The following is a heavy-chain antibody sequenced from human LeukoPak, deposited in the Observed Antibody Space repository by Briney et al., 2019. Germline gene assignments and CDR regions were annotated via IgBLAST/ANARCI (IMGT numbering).Heavy chain of an antibody. CDR1: GFTFSSYD. CDR3: ATIPGIAAAGTNY. V-gene: IGHV3-13*04. D-gene: IGHD6-13*01. Sequence: TGGSLRLSCAASGFTFSSYDMHWVRQVTGKRLEWVSAIGIAGDTYYLDSVKGRFTISRDNAKNSLYLQMNSLRDEDTAVYYCATIPGIAAAGTNYWGQGTLVTVSS. J-gene: IGHJ4*02. CDR2: IGIAGDT.